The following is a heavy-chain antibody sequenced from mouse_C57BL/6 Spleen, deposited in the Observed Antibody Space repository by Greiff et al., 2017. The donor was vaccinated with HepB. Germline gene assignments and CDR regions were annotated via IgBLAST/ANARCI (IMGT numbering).Heavy chain of an antibody. V-gene: IGHV1-69*01. CDR2: IDPSDSYT. CDR1: GYTFTSYW. D-gene: IGHD2-5*01. J-gene: IGHJ2*01. CDR3: AREGDSKGYFDY. Sequence: QVQLQQPGAELVMPGASVKLSCKASGYTFTSYWIHWVKQRPGQGLEWIGEIDPSDSYTNYNQKFKGKSTLTVDKSSSTAYMQLSSLTSEDSAVYYCAREGDSKGYFDYWGQGTTLTVSS.